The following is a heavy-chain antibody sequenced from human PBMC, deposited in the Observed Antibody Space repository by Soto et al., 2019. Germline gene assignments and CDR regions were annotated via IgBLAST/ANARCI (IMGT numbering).Heavy chain of an antibody. CDR3: TIIAHDYGDPWDF. Sequence: EVQLVESGGGLVQPGGSLKLSCAASGFTFSGSAMDWVRQASGKGLEWIGRIRSKADSYATAYAASVKGRFTISRDDSKNTAYLQMISLKTEDTAIYYCTIIAHDYGDPWDFWGQGALVTVSS. V-gene: IGHV3-73*02. D-gene: IGHD4-17*01. CDR2: IRSKADSYAT. J-gene: IGHJ4*02. CDR1: GFTFSGSA.